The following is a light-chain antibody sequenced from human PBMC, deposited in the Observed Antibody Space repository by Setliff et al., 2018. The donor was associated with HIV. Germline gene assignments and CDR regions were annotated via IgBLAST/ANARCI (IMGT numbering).Light chain of an antibody. CDR3: TSYTSSSTLYV. CDR1: RSDVGGYNY. V-gene: IGLV2-14*03. Sequence: QSVLTQPASVSGSPGQSITISCTGTRSDVGGYNYVSWYQQHPGKAPKLMIYGVSNRPSGVSNRFSGSKSGNTASLTISGLQAEDEADYYCTSYTSSSTLYVFGTGTKVTVL. CDR2: GVS. J-gene: IGLJ1*01.